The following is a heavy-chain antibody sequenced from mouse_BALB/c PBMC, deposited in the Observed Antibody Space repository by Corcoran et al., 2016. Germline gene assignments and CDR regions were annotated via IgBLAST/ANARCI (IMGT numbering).Heavy chain of an antibody. Sequence: QVQLQQSGAELMKPGASVKISCKATGYTFSSYWIEWVKQRPGHGLEWIGEILPGSGSTNYNEKFKGKATFTADTSSNTAYMQLSSLTSEDSAVYYGARSHGSSRAWFAYWGQGTLVTVSA. J-gene: IGHJ3*01. CDR3: ARSHGSSRAWFAY. D-gene: IGHD1-1*01. CDR1: GYTFSSYW. V-gene: IGHV1-9*01. CDR2: ILPGSGST.